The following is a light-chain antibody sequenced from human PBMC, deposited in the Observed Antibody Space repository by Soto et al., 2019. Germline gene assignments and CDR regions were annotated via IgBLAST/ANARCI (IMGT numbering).Light chain of an antibody. CDR2: EGS. J-gene: IGLJ2*01. V-gene: IGLV2-23*01. Sequence: QSALTQPASVSGSPGQSITISCTGTSSDVGGYNYVSWYQQHPGKAPKLMIYEGSKRPSGVSNRFSGSKSGNTASLKISGLQAEDEADYYCCSYAGSSTVVFGGGTKVTVL. CDR3: CSYAGSSTVV. CDR1: SSDVGGYNY.